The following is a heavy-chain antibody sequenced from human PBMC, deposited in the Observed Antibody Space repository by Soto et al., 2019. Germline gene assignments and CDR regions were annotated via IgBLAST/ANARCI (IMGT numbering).Heavy chain of an antibody. CDR1: GGSFSGYY. CDR3: ARGGDYSYGYYYGMDV. D-gene: IGHD5-18*01. J-gene: IGHJ6*02. CDR2: INHSGST. V-gene: IGHV4-34*01. Sequence: SETLSLTCAVYGGSFSGYYWSWIRQPPGKGLEWIGEINHSGSTNYNQSLKSRVTISVDTSKNQFSLKLSSVTAADTAVYYCARGGDYSYGYYYGMDVWGQGTTVTVSS.